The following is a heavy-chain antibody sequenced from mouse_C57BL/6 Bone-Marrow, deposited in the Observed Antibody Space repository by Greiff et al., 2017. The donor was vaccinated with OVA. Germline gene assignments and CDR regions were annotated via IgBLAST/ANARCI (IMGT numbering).Heavy chain of an antibody. Sequence: QVQLKQSGAELARPGASVKLSCKASGYTFTSYGISWVKQRTGQGLEWIGEIYPRSGNTYYNEKFKGKATLTADKSSSTAYMGLRSLTSEDSAVYFSARRGRNFDGYYFAYWGQGTLVTVSA. CDR1: GYTFTSYG. D-gene: IGHD2-3*01. CDR2: IYPRSGNT. J-gene: IGHJ3*01. V-gene: IGHV1-81*01. CDR3: ARRGRNFDGYYFAY.